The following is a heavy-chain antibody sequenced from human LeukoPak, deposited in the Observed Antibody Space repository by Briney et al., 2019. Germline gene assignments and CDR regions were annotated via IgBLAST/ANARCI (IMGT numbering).Heavy chain of an antibody. CDR3: ARDDSRGSGWY. J-gene: IGHJ4*02. D-gene: IGHD6-19*01. V-gene: IGHV4-39*07. Sequence: PSETLSLTCTVSGGSISSSSYYWGWIRQPPGKGLEWIGSIYYSGSTYYNPSLKSRVTISVDTSKNQFSLKLSSVTAADTAVYYCARDDSRGSGWYWGQGTLVTVSS. CDR2: IYYSGST. CDR1: GGSISSSSYY.